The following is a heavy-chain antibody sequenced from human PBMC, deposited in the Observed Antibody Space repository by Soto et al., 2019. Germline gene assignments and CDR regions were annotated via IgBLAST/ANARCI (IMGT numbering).Heavy chain of an antibody. J-gene: IGHJ6*02. D-gene: IGHD1-1*01. CDR2: INPNSGGT. CDR1: GYTFTGYY. Sequence: QVQLVQSGAEVKKPGASVKVSCKASGYTFTGYYMHWVRQAPGQGLEWMGWINPNSGGTSYAQKFQGWVTMTRDTSISTAYMELSRLRSDDTAVYYCARTGTTRHYGMDVWGQGTTVTVSS. CDR3: ARTGTTRHYGMDV. V-gene: IGHV1-2*04.